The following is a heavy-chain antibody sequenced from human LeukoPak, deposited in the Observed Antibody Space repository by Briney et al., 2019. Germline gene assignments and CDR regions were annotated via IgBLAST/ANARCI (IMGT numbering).Heavy chain of an antibody. CDR1: GFTFTYCS. D-gene: IGHD3-3*01. CDR2: INPSGGST. V-gene: IGHV1-46*01. CDR3: ARSKTIFGVVMPGDPFSGSRD. Sequence: GASVKVSCKASGFTFTYCSLHWLQQAPGQGLEWMGIINPSGGSTIYAQKFQGRITMTRDTSTSTVYMELSSLRSEDTAVYYCARSKTIFGVVMPGDPFSGSRDWGQGTLVTVSS. J-gene: IGHJ4*02.